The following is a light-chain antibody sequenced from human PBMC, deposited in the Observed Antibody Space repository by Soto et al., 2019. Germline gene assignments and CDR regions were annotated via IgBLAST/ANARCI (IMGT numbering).Light chain of an antibody. J-gene: IGKJ2*01. Sequence: EIVLTQSPGTLSLSPGERATLSCRASQSVNSNYLAWYQQKPGQVPRTLIYGASIRAAGVPDRLSGSGSWTDFTRTISRLEPEDYAVYYCQQYGNSPHTFGQGTKLEIK. CDR3: QQYGNSPHT. CDR2: GAS. V-gene: IGKV3-20*01. CDR1: QSVNSNY.